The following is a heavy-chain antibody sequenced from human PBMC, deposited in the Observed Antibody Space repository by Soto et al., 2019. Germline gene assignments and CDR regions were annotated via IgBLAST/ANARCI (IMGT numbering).Heavy chain of an antibody. CDR2: IYYTGST. V-gene: IGHV4-59*01. CDR3: ARDREVASNLHWVDL. CDR1: GGSISSYY. D-gene: IGHD5-12*01. Sequence: QVQLQESGPRLVKPSETLSLTCSVSGGSISSYYWSWIRQPPGKGLEWIGYIYYTGSTNYNPSLKSRVTISVDTSKNQFSLNLSSLTAADTAVYYCARDREVASNLHWVDLWGQGTLVTVSS. J-gene: IGHJ5*02.